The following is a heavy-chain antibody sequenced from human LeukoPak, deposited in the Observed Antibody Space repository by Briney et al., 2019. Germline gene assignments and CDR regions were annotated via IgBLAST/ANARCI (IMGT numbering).Heavy chain of an antibody. J-gene: IGHJ4*02. Sequence: SETLSLTCTVSGGSISSGSYYWSWLRQPAGKGLEWIGRIYTSGSTNYNPSLKSRVIISVDTSKSQFSLKLSSVTAADTAVYYCARARDDYYDSSEDYWGQGTLVTVSS. CDR2: IYTSGST. D-gene: IGHD3-22*01. V-gene: IGHV4-61*02. CDR1: GGSISSGSYY. CDR3: ARARDDYYDSSEDY.